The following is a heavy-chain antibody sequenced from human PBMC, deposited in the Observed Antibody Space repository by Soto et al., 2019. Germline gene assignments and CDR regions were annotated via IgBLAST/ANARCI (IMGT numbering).Heavy chain of an antibody. CDR1: GGSISSYY. CDR3: ARRLYSRYCSGGSCYPRDYYFDY. Sequence: SETLSLTCTVSGGSISSYYWSWIRQPPGKGLEWIGYIYYSGSTNYNPSLKSRVTISVDTSKNQFSLKLSSVTAADTAVYYCARRLYSRYCSGGSCYPRDYYFDYWGQGTLVTVSS. V-gene: IGHV4-59*08. D-gene: IGHD2-15*01. CDR2: IYYSGST. J-gene: IGHJ4*02.